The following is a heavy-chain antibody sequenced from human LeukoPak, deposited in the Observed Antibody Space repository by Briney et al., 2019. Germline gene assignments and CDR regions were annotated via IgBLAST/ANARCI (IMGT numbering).Heavy chain of an antibody. CDR3: ARXXXDYGGXXXI. CDR2: ISSSSSYI. CDR1: GFTFSSYA. V-gene: IGHV3-21*01. Sequence: GGSLRLSCAASGFTFSSYAMSWVRQAPGKGLEWVSSISSSSSYIYYADSVKGRFTISRDNAKNSLYLQMNSLRAEDTAVYYCARXXXDYGGXXXIWXQXTMVTVSS. D-gene: IGHD4-17*01. J-gene: IGHJ3*02.